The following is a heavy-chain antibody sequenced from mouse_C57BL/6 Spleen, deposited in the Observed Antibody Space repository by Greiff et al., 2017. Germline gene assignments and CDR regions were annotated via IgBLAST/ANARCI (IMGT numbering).Heavy chain of an antibody. Sequence: QVQLQQPGAELVMPGASVKLSCKASGYTFTSYWMNWVKQRPGQGLEWIGEIDPSDSATTSNQKFKGKSTLTVDKSSSPAYMQLSSQTSEDSAVYCCASSRGYFDYWGQGTTLTVSS. V-gene: IGHV1-69*01. J-gene: IGHJ2*01. CDR2: IDPSDSAT. CDR3: ASSRGYFDY. CDR1: GYTFTSYW.